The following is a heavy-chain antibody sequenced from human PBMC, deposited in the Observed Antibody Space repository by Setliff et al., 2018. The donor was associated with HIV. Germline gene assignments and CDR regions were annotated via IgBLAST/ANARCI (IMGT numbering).Heavy chain of an antibody. CDR3: ARLSGGMVPNY. J-gene: IGHJ4*02. CDR1: GGSISSGSYY. D-gene: IGHD3-10*01. V-gene: IGHV4-61*09. Sequence: PSETLSLTCTVSGGSISSGSYYWSWMRQPAGKGLEWIGHIYTSGSTNYNPSLKSRVTISVDPSKNQILLRLSSVTAADTAVYYCARLSGGMVPNYWGQGTLVTVSS. CDR2: IYTSGST.